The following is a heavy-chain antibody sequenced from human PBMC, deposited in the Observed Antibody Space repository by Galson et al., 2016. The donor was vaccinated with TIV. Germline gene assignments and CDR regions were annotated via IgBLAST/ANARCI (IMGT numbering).Heavy chain of an antibody. Sequence: SVKVSCKASGYTFTSYYMHWVRQAPGQGLEWMGIINPSGGSTNYAQKFQGRVTMTRDTSTSTVYMELSSLRSEDTAVYYCARFLEVAGTDYWGHGTLVTVSS. CDR2: INPSGGST. V-gene: IGHV1-46*01. CDR3: ARFLEVAGTDY. J-gene: IGHJ4*01. D-gene: IGHD6-19*01. CDR1: GYTFTSYY.